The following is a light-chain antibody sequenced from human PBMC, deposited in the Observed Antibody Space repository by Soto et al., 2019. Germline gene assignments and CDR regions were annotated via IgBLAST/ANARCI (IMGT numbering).Light chain of an antibody. CDR3: QQYFSYPLT. Sequence: AIRMTPSPSSFSASTGDRVTITCGASQGISSHLAWYQVKPGKAPSLLIYTASYLASGVPSRLSGSGSGTDFTLTISSLQSEDIAVYYCQQYFSYPLTFGGGTKVEIK. CDR2: TAS. J-gene: IGKJ4*01. V-gene: IGKV1-8*01. CDR1: QGISSH.